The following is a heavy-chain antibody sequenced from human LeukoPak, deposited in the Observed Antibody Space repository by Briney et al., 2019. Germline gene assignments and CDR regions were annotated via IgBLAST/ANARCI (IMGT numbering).Heavy chain of an antibody. Sequence: SVKVSCKASGATFTTYAIIWVRQAPGQGLEWMGGIIPVFGTPKYAQEFEGRVTITADDSRTTAYMELSGLTSEDTAVYYCARGSASNWPVDIWGQGTLVTVSP. CDR1: GATFTTYA. CDR2: IIPVFGTP. D-gene: IGHD6-13*01. CDR3: ARGSASNWPVDI. V-gene: IGHV1-69*13. J-gene: IGHJ4*02.